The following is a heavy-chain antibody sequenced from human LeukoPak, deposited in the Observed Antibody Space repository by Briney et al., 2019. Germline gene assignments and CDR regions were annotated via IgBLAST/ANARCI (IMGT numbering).Heavy chain of an antibody. D-gene: IGHD3-9*01. CDR3: ATEFYDFLSGESWFDP. Sequence: PSETLTLTCTVSGGSISSSSYYWGWIRQPPGKGLEWIGSIYYSGSTYYNPSLKSRVTISVDTSKNQFSLKLSSVTAADTAVYYCATEFYDFLSGESWFDPWGQGALVTVS. CDR2: IYYSGST. J-gene: IGHJ5*02. CDR1: GGSISSSSYY. V-gene: IGHV4-39*07.